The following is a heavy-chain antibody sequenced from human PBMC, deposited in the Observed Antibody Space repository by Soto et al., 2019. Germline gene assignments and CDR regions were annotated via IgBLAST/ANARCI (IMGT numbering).Heavy chain of an antibody. CDR3: AKVGSIQAGYYYDSSGYPNWFDP. V-gene: IGHV3-23*01. CDR1: GFTFSSYA. Sequence: GGSLRLSCAASGFTFSSYAMSWVRQAPGKGLEWVSAISGSGGSTYYADSVKGRFTISRDNSKNTLYLQMNSLRAEDTAVYYCAKVGSIQAGYYYDSSGYPNWFDPWGQGTLVTVSS. CDR2: ISGSGGST. D-gene: IGHD3-22*01. J-gene: IGHJ5*02.